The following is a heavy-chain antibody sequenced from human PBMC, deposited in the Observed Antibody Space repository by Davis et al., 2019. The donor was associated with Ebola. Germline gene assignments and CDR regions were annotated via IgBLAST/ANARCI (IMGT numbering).Heavy chain of an antibody. CDR2: INHSGST. D-gene: IGHD3-3*01. CDR1: GGSFSGYY. CDR3: ARGGRFLEWLSKFDY. J-gene: IGHJ4*02. Sequence: SETLSLTCAVYGGSFSGYYWSWIRQPPGKGLEWIGEINHSGSTNYNPSLKSRVTIPVDTSKNQFSLKLSSVTAADTAVYYCARGGRFLEWLSKFDYWGQGTLVTVSS. V-gene: IGHV4-34*01.